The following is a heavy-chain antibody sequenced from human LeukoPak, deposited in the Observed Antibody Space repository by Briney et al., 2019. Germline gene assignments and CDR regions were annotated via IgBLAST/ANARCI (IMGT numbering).Heavy chain of an antibody. D-gene: IGHD4-17*01. CDR2: IDSRSSYI. CDR1: GFTFSSYT. V-gene: IGHV3-21*01. J-gene: IGHJ4*02. CDR3: ARGSYGDYDY. Sequence: GGSLRLSCAASGFTFSSYTMNWVRQAPGKGLEWVSSIDSRSSYISYADSVKGRFTISRDNAKNSLSLQMNSLRAEDTAVYYCARGSYGDYDYWGQGTLLTVSS.